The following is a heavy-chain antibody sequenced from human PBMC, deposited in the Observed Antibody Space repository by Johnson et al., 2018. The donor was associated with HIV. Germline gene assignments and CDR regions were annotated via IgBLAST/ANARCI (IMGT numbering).Heavy chain of an antibody. V-gene: IGHV3-30*14. CDR1: GFTFSSYA. D-gene: IGHD3-3*01. CDR3: ARVPLDDWHSDAFDI. J-gene: IGHJ3*02. Sequence: QVQLVESGGGVVQPGRSLRLSCAASGFTFSSYAMHWVRQAPGKGLEWVAVISYDGSNKYYADPVKGRFTISRDNSKNTLYLQMNSLRAEDTAVYYCARVPLDDWHSDAFDIWGQGTMVTVSS. CDR2: ISYDGSNK.